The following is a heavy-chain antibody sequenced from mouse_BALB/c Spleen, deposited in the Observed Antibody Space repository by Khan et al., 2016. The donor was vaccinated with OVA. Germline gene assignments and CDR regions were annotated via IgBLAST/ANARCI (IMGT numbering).Heavy chain of an antibody. J-gene: IGHJ3*01. CDR2: IDPFSGDT. V-gene: IGHV1S135*01. CDR3: TRHGYVAWFTY. D-gene: IGHD2-2*01. Sequence: LEESGPELMKPGASVKISCKASGYSFTSYYIHWVMESHGKSLEWIGYIDPFSGDTTYNQKFKGKATLTVDKSSNTAYILLSNLTSEDSAVYYCTRHGYVAWFTYWGQGTLVTVSA. CDR1: GYSFTSYY.